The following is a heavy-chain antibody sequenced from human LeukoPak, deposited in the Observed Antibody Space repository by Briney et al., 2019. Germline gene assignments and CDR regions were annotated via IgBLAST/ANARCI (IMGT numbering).Heavy chain of an antibody. CDR3: ARDIAAAGTRLDY. V-gene: IGHV3-66*01. CDR1: GFTVSSNY. CDR2: IYTGGST. J-gene: IGHJ4*02. D-gene: IGHD6-13*01. Sequence: GGSLRLSCAASGFTVSSNYMSWVRQAPGKGLEWVSAIYTGGSTYYAGSVKGRFTISRDNAKNSLYLQMNSLRAEDTAVYYCARDIAAAGTRLDYWGQGTLVTVSS.